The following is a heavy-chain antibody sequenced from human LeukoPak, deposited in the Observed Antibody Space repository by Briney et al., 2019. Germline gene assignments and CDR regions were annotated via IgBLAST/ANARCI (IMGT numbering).Heavy chain of an antibody. D-gene: IGHD6-19*01. CDR3: AKDWREAVATSPSYYYYYYMDV. CDR1: GFTFSSYW. Sequence: GGSLRLSCAASGFTFSSYWMHWVRQAPGKGLVWVSRINSDGSSTTYADSVKGRFTISRDNAKNTLYLQMNGLRAEDTAVYYCAKDWREAVATSPSYYYYYYMDVWGKGTTVTISS. V-gene: IGHV3-74*01. J-gene: IGHJ6*03. CDR2: INSDGSST.